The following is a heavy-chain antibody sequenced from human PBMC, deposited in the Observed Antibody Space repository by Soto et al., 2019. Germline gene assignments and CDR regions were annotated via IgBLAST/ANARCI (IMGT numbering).Heavy chain of an antibody. J-gene: IGHJ4*02. CDR1: GFTFSNAW. CDR3: TTGEYSAAAAVDW. D-gene: IGHD6-13*01. CDR2: IKRKTDGGTT. Sequence: EVQLVESGGGLVKPGGSLRLSCAASGFTFSNAWMSWVRQAPGKGLEWVGRIKRKTDGGTTDYAAPVKGRFTISRDDSKNTLYLKMNSLKTEDTAVYYCTTGEYSAAAAVDWLGQGSLVTVSS. V-gene: IGHV3-15*01.